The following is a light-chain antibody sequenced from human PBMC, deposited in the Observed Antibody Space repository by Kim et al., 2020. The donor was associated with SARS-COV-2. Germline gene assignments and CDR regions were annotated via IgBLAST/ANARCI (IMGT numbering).Light chain of an antibody. Sequence: VTISCTGSSSNIGAGYDVHWYQQLPGTAPKLLLYGNSNRPSGVPDRFSGSKSGTSASLAITGLQAEDEADYYCQSYDSSLSGSVFGGGTQLTVL. CDR3: QSYDSSLSGSV. J-gene: IGLJ3*02. CDR1: SSNIGAGYD. V-gene: IGLV1-40*01. CDR2: GNS.